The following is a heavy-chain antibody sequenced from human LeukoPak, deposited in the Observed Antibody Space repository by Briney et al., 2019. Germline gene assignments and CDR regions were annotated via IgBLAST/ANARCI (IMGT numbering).Heavy chain of an antibody. CDR2: IKQDGSEK. Sequence: GGSLRLSCAVSGITFSSFWMSWVRQAPGKGLEWVANIKQDGSEKYYVDSVKGRFTISRDNAKNSLYLQMNSLRAEDTAVYYCARDEETPVYFDLWGRGTLVTVSS. J-gene: IGHJ2*01. CDR3: ARDEETPVYFDL. V-gene: IGHV3-7*01. CDR1: GITFSSFW.